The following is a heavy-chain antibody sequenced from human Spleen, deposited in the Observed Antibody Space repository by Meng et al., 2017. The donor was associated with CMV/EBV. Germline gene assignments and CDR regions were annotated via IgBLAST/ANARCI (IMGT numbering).Heavy chain of an antibody. J-gene: IGHJ4*02. D-gene: IGHD1-26*01. CDR1: GASIRDYY. CDR2: VHHSGST. CDR3: ARETLISGTYYVHY. Sequence: SETLSLTCAVSGASIRDYYWSWNRQPPGKGPEWIGYVHHSGSTNYNPSLRSRVTMSVDTSKNQFYLRLTSMTAADTAVYYCARETLISGTYYVHYWGQGTLVTVSS. V-gene: IGHV4-59*01.